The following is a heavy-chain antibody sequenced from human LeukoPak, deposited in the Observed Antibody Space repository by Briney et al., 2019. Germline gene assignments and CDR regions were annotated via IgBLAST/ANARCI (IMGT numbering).Heavy chain of an antibody. J-gene: IGHJ4*02. CDR3: VRENWYYDY. Sequence: ASVKVSCKASGYTFTTYYMHWVRQAHGQGLEWMGWIYPKNGVTNYAQKFQGRVTMTRDTSIGIVYMEMSRLRPDDTAVYYCVRENWYYDYWGQGTLVTVSS. D-gene: IGHD1-7*01. V-gene: IGHV1-2*02. CDR2: IYPKNGVT. CDR1: GYTFTTYY.